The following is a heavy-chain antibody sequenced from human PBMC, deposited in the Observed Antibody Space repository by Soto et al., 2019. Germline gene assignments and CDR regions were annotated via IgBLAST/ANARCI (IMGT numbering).Heavy chain of an antibody. J-gene: IGHJ5*02. CDR3: ARAGSSSLNWFDP. V-gene: IGHV1-2*04. CDR2: INPNSGGT. CDR1: GYTFTGYY. Sequence: GASVKVSCKASGYTFTGYYMHWVRQAPGQGLEWMGWINPNSGGTNYAQKFQGWVTMTRDTSISTAYMELSRLRSDDTAVYYCARAGSSSLNWFDPWGQGTLVTVSS. D-gene: IGHD6-13*01.